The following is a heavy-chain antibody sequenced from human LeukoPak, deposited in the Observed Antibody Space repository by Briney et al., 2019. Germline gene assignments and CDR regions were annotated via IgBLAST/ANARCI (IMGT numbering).Heavy chain of an antibody. J-gene: IGHJ4*02. CDR2: INHSGST. D-gene: IGHD6-19*01. V-gene: IGHV4-34*01. CDR1: GGSLSGYY. CDR3: ARGLTDAVAALPFDY. Sequence: SETLSLTCAVYGGSLSGYYWSWIRQPPGKGLEWIGEINHSGSTNYNPSLKSRVTISVDTSKNQFSLKLSSVTAADTAVYYCARGLTDAVAALPFDYWGQGTLVTVSS.